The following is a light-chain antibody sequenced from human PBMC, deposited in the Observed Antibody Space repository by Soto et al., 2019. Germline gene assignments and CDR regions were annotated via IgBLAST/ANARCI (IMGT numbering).Light chain of an antibody. V-gene: IGKV3-20*01. Sequence: EIVLTQSPGTLSLSPGERATLSCRASQSVNSYLAWYQQKPGQAPRLLIYGASSRATGIPDRFSGSGSGTDFTLTIINLESEDFAVYYCQKYGDSRAFGQGTKVEI. J-gene: IGKJ1*01. CDR3: QKYGDSRA. CDR2: GAS. CDR1: QSVNSY.